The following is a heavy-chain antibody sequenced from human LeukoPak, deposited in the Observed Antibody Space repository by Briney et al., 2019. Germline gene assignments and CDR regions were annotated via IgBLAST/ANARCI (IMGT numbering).Heavy chain of an antibody. V-gene: IGHV3-48*04. CDR2: ITASGTAM. CDR3: ARGEAGDY. J-gene: IGHJ4*02. Sequence: PGGSLRLSCAASGFTFSSYSMNWVRQAPGKGLEWVSHITASGTAMFDADSVKGRFTISRDNAKNSLYLQMNSLRAEDTAVYYCARGEAGDYWGQGTLVTVSS. CDR1: GFTFSSYS.